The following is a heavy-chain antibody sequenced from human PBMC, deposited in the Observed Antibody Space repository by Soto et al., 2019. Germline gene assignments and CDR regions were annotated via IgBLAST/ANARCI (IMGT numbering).Heavy chain of an antibody. J-gene: IGHJ4*02. CDR3: ARLAYGSRSDLLDY. CDR1: GGSFSGYY. D-gene: IGHD3-10*01. Sequence: SETLSLTCAVYGGSFSGYYWSWIRQPPGKGLEWIGEINHSGSTNYNPSLKSRVTISVDTSKNQFSLKLSSVTAADTAVYYCARLAYGSRSDLLDYWGQGTLVTVSS. CDR2: INHSGST. V-gene: IGHV4-34*01.